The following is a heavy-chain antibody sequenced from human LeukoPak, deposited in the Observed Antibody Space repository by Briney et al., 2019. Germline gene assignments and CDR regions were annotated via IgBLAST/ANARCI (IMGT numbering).Heavy chain of an antibody. CDR2: IDPSDSNT. Sequence: PGEPLNISCNCSGYGFTTFWISWVRQIPGKGLEWMGMIDPSDSNTNYSPSFQGHVTILADRSISTAFLQWSSLKASDSAMYYCARHFYDTNPSDYWGQGTLVTVAS. V-gene: IGHV5-10-1*01. D-gene: IGHD3-22*01. J-gene: IGHJ4*02. CDR1: GYGFTTFW. CDR3: ARHFYDTNPSDY.